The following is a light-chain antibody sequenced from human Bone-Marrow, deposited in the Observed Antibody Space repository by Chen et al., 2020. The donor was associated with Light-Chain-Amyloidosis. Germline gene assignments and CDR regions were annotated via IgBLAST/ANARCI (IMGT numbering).Light chain of an antibody. J-gene: IGLJ2*01. CDR1: SSNIGATYD. CDR3: QSYDSSLSAVV. CDR2: RNT. Sequence: QSVLTQPPSVSGAPGQRVTISCTCSSSNIGATYDVHWYQHLPGTAPKLLIYRNTNRPSGVPDRFSGSKSGTSASLAITGLQAEDEGDYYCQSYDSSLSAVVFGGGTKLTVL. V-gene: IGLV1-40*01.